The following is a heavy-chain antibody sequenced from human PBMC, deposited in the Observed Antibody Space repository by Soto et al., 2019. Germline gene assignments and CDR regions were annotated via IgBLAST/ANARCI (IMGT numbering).Heavy chain of an antibody. Sequence: GGSLRLSCAASGFTFRDYYMTWIRQAPGKGLEWVSYISSGGSPANDADSVKGRFTILGDSAGNSLLLKMASLRAEDTAVYFCAAYNTSRHAAFDIWGRGTLVTVSS. D-gene: IGHD1-20*01. J-gene: IGHJ3*02. CDR3: AAYNTSRHAAFDI. V-gene: IGHV3-11*06. CDR2: ISSGGSPA. CDR1: GFTFRDYY.